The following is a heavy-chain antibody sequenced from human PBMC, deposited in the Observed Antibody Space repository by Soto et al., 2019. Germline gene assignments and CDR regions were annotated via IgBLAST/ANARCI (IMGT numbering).Heavy chain of an antibody. CDR1: SAPITKYY. CDR3: ARETYCSGGSCPPFDY. Sequence: PSETLSLTCTVSSAPITKYYWGWVRQAPGRGLEWIGFTHHSGYISYSPSLKSRVTISVDPSKNQFSLKLSSVTAADTAVYYCARETYCSGGSCPPFDYWGQGTLVTVSS. V-gene: IGHV4-59*12. CDR2: THHSGYI. J-gene: IGHJ4*02. D-gene: IGHD2-15*01.